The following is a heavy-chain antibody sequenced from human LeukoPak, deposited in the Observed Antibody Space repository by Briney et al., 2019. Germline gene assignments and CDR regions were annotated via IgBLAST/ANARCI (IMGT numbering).Heavy chain of an antibody. CDR2: ISGSGAST. J-gene: IGHJ4*02. Sequence: GGSLRLSCAASGFTFSSYAMSWVRQAPGRGLEWVSTISGSGASTYYADSVKGRFTISRDNSKNTLYLQMNSLRAEDTAVYYCAKQPGSVVDSSGSLSRHWGQGTLVTVSS. D-gene: IGHD3-22*01. CDR3: AKQPGSVVDSSGSLSRH. CDR1: GFTFSSYA. V-gene: IGHV3-23*01.